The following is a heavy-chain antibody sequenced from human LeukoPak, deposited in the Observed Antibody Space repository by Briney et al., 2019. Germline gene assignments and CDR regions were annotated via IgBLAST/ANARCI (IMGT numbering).Heavy chain of an antibody. CDR3: ARAPYGSGSYYNRVSYFDY. CDR1: GGSISSYY. Sequence: PSETLSLTCTVSGGSISSYYWSWIRQPSGKGLEWIGYIYYSGSTNYNPSLKSRVTISVGTSKNQFSLKLSSVTAADTAVYYCARAPYGSGSYYNRVSYFDYWGQGTLVTVSS. D-gene: IGHD3-10*01. CDR2: IYYSGST. J-gene: IGHJ4*02. V-gene: IGHV4-59*01.